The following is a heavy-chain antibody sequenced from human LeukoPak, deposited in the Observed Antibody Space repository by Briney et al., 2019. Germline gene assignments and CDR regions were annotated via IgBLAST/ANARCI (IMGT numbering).Heavy chain of an antibody. CDR3: ARDYSSGWYEGLFDY. D-gene: IGHD6-19*01. CDR2: ISYDGSNK. Sequence: PGRSLRLSCAASGFTFSSYAMHWVRQAPGKGLEWVAVISYDGSNKYYADSVKGRFTISRDNSKNTLYLQMNSLRAEDTAVYYCARDYSSGWYEGLFDYWGQGTLVTVSS. V-gene: IGHV3-30*04. J-gene: IGHJ4*02. CDR1: GFTFSSYA.